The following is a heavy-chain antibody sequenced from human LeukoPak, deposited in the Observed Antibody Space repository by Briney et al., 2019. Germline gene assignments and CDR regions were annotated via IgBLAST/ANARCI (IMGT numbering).Heavy chain of an antibody. V-gene: IGHV5-51*01. CDR1: GYRFTSYW. CDR3: ARQADGDKPRDY. CDR2: IRPGNSET. Sequence: GESLKICCKGSGYRFTSYWIGWVRQMPGKGLEWMGIIRPGNSETRYSPSFQGQVTFSVDRSITTAYLQWSSLKASDTAIYYCARQADGDKPRDYWGQGTLVTVSS. J-gene: IGHJ4*02. D-gene: IGHD5-24*01.